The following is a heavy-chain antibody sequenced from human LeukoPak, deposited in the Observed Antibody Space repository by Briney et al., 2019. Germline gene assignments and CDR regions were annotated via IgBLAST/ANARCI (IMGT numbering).Heavy chain of an antibody. CDR1: GFTFRSYG. V-gene: IGHV3-30*02. Sequence: GGSLRLSCAASGFTFRSYGMHWVRQAPGKGLEWVAFIRYDGSNKYYADSVKGRFTISRDNSKNTLYLQMNSLRAEDTAVYYCAKDNFRSGSYLDYWGQGTLVTVSS. D-gene: IGHD1-26*01. J-gene: IGHJ4*02. CDR2: IRYDGSNK. CDR3: AKDNFRSGSYLDY.